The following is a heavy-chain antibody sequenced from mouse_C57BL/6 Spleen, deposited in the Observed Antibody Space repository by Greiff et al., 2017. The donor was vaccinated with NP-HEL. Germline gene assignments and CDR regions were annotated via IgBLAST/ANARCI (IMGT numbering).Heavy chain of an antibody. CDR3: IDYYGSSYEDFDV. Sequence: EVQLQQSGPELVKPGASVKMSCKASGYTFTDYNMHWVKQSHGKSLEWIGYINPNNGGTSYNQKFKGKATLTVNKSSSTAYMELRSLTSEDSAVYYCIDYYGSSYEDFDVWGTGTTVTGSS. V-gene: IGHV1-22*01. CDR1: GYTFTDYN. J-gene: IGHJ1*03. D-gene: IGHD1-1*01. CDR2: INPNNGGT.